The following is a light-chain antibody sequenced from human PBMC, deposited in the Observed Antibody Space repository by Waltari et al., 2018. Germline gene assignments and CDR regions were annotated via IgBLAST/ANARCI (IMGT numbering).Light chain of an antibody. J-gene: IGKJ4*01. Sequence: DIQVTQSPSSLSASVGDTVTLTCRASQGMNSWLAWYQQKPGKAPRSLIYATSTLQGGTPSRFSGSGSGTDFTLTIDSLQPEDFATYYCQQYYTFPPTFGGGTKVEIK. CDR2: ATS. CDR1: QGMNSW. V-gene: IGKV1D-16*01. CDR3: QQYYTFPPT.